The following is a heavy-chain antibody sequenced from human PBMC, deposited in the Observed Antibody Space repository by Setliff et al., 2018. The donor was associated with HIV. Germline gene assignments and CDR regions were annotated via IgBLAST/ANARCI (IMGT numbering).Heavy chain of an antibody. CDR3: TRAFPPMIPAAFDI. D-gene: IGHD3-16*01. V-gene: IGHV1-46*01. CDR2: INPSGGEP. CDR1: GYTFSDYY. Sequence: ASVKVSCKASGYTFSDYYLHWVRQAPGQGLEWMGMINPSGGEPSYAQKFQDRVVVTRDTSRSIVYMELSSLLSEDTAVYFCTRAFPPMIPAAFDIWGRGTLVTVSS. J-gene: IGHJ3*02.